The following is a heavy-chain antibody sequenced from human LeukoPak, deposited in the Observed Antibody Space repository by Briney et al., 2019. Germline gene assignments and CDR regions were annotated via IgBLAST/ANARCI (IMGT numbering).Heavy chain of an antibody. CDR2: ISGRGDNT. CDR3: ARGPSITMVRGVMLNWFDP. J-gene: IGHJ5*02. Sequence: GGSLRLSCAASGFTFSTYGMSWVRQAPGKGLDWVSGISGRGDNTYYADSVKGRFTISRDNSKNTLYLQMNSLRAEDTAVYYCARGPSITMVRGVMLNWFDPWGQGTLVTVSS. CDR1: GFTFSTYG. D-gene: IGHD3-10*01. V-gene: IGHV3-23*01.